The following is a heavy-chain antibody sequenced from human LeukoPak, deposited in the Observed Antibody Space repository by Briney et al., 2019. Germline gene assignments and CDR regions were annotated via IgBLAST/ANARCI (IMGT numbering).Heavy chain of an antibody. D-gene: IGHD3-9*01. Sequence: SETLSLTCTVSGGSISSYYWSWIRQPPGKGLEWIGYIYYSGSTNYNPSLKSRVTISVDTSKNQCSLKLSSVTAADTAVYYCARMAYYDILTVDYWGQGTLVTVSS. J-gene: IGHJ4*02. V-gene: IGHV4-59*08. CDR1: GGSISSYY. CDR3: ARMAYYDILTVDY. CDR2: IYYSGST.